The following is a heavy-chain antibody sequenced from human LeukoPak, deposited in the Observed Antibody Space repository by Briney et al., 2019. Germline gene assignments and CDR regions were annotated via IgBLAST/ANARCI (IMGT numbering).Heavy chain of an antibody. CDR2: IYYSGDT. J-gene: IGHJ4*02. CDR3: ARRRGNFWSDFCAFDY. CDR1: GGSINNHY. Sequence: SETLSLTCTVSGGSINNHYWSWLRQPPGKGLEWIGYIYYSGDTNYSPSLTSRVTISLDTSKNQFSLKLSSVTAADTPVYYCARRRGNFWSDFCAFDYWGLGTLVTVSS. D-gene: IGHD3-3*01. V-gene: IGHV4-59*08.